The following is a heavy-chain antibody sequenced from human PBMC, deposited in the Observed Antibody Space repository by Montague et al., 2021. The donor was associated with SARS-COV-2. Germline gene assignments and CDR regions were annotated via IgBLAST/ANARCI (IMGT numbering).Heavy chain of an antibody. Sequence: SETLSLTCTVSGGSICSSSHSWGGIRQPPGQGPEWIGSLYSSGSTYYNPSLKSRVTISVDTSKNQFSLKLSSVTAADTAVYYCARESGSGSYLVYWGQGTLVTVSS. CDR2: LYSSGST. CDR1: GGSICSSSHS. D-gene: IGHD3-10*01. V-gene: IGHV4-39*01. J-gene: IGHJ4*02. CDR3: ARESGSGSYLVY.